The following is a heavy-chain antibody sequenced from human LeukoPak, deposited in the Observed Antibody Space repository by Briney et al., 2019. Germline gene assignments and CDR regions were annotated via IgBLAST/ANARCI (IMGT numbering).Heavy chain of an antibody. CDR3: ARDGRFGELFDY. Sequence: ASVKVSCTASGYTFTSYGISWVRQAPGQGLEWMGWISPYNGNTNYAHKLQGRVTMTTDTSTSTAYMELRSLRSDDTALYYCARDGRFGELFDYWGQGTLVTVSS. CDR1: GYTFTSYG. CDR2: ISPYNGNT. D-gene: IGHD3-10*01. V-gene: IGHV1-18*01. J-gene: IGHJ4*02.